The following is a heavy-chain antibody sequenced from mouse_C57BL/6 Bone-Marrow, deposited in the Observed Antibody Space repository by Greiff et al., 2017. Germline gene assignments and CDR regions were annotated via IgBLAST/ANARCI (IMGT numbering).Heavy chain of an antibody. CDR2: ISYDGSN. CDR3: ASVWFAY. J-gene: IGHJ3*01. V-gene: IGHV3-6*01. Sequence: EVQLQESGPGLVKPSQSLSLTCSVTGYSITSGYYWNWIRQFPGNKLEWMGYISYDGSNNYNPSLKNRISITRDTSKNQFFLNVNSVTTEDTATYYCASVWFAYWGQGTLVTVSA. CDR1: GYSITSGYY.